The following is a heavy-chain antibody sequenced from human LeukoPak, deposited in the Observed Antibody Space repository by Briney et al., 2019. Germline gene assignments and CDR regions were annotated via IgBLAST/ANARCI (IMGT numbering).Heavy chain of an antibody. CDR1: GYTFTSYG. CDR2: ISAYNGNT. J-gene: IGHJ4*02. D-gene: IGHD2-2*01. CDR3: ARDLRRLIVVVPAAMGDY. Sequence: ASVKVSCKASGYTFTSYGISWVRQAPGQGLEWMGWISAYNGNTNYAQKLQGRVTMTTDTSTSTAYMELRSLTSDDTAVYYCARDLRRLIVVVPAAMGDYWGQGTLVTVSS. V-gene: IGHV1-18*01.